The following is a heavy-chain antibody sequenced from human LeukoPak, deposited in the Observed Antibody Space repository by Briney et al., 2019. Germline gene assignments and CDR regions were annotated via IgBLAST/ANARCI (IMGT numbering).Heavy chain of an antibody. V-gene: IGHV3-30*03. J-gene: IGHJ4*02. CDR2: ISYDGSKK. CDR1: GFTFSSYG. CDR3: TTRLRNHFDY. Sequence: GGSLRLSCAASGFTFSSYGMHWVRQAPGKGLEWVATISYDGSKKYYADSVKGRFTISRDDSQNIVYLQMDSLRAEDTALYYCTTRLRNHFDYWGQGTQVTVSS. D-gene: IGHD5-12*01.